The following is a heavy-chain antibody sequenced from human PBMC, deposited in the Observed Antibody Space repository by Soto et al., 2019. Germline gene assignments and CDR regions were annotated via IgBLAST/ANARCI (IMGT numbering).Heavy chain of an antibody. J-gene: IGHJ6*03. V-gene: IGHV1-58*02. CDR1: GFTFTSSA. CDR3: AAALDYYYFMDV. CDR2: IVVGSGNT. Sequence: SVKVSCKASGFTFTSSAMQWVRQARGQRLEWIGWIVVGSGNTNYAQKFQERVTITRDMSTSTAYMELSSLRSEDTAVYYCAAALDYYYFMDVWGKGTTVTVSS.